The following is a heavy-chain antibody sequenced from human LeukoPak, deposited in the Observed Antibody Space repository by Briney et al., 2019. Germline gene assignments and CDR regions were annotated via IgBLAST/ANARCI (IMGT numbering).Heavy chain of an antibody. CDR3: GPLNYDILTGYYE. D-gene: IGHD3-9*01. CDR2: IRFDGTNK. CDR1: GFTFSSYG. Sequence: AGGSLRLSCAASGFTFSSYGMHWVRQAPGKGLEWVSFIRFDGTNKYYADSVKGRFTISRDNSKNTLYLQMNSLRAEDTAVYYCGPLNYDILTGYYEGGQGTLVTVSS. V-gene: IGHV3-30*02. J-gene: IGHJ4*02.